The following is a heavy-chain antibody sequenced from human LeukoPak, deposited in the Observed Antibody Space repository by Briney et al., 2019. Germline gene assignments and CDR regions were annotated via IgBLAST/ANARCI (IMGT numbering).Heavy chain of an antibody. CDR3: ARGPTVTTLNWFDP. Sequence: GASVKVSCKASGYTFSTHDINWVRQATGQGLEWMGWMNPNSGNTGYAQKFQGRVTMTRNTSISTAYMELSSLRSEDTAVYYCARGPTVTTLNWFDPWGQGTLVTVSS. D-gene: IGHD4-17*01. CDR1: GYTFSTHD. V-gene: IGHV1-8*01. J-gene: IGHJ5*02. CDR2: MNPNSGNT.